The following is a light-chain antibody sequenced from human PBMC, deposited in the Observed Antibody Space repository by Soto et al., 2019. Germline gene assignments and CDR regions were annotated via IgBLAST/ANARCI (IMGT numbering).Light chain of an antibody. Sequence: DIVVTQFPDSLAVSLGERATINCKSSQSVLYSSKNKNYLAWYQQKPGQPPELLIYWASTRESGVPDRFSGSGSGTDFTLTISSLQAEDVAVYYCQQYFATPRTFGQGTKVQLK. V-gene: IGKV4-1*01. J-gene: IGKJ1*01. CDR2: WAS. CDR1: QSVLYSSKNKNY. CDR3: QQYFATPRT.